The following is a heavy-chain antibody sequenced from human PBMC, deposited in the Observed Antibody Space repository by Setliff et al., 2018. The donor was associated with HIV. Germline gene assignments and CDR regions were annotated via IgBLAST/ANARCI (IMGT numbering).Heavy chain of an antibody. CDR1: GFTFSSYW. CDR3: VKDGTPIGRYYQYFHV. V-gene: IGHV3-7*03. J-gene: IGHJ6*04. D-gene: IGHD1-26*01. CDR2: IKQDGSEK. Sequence: PGGSLRLSCAASGFTFSSYWMSWVRQAPGKGLEWVANIKQDGSEKYYVDSVTGRFTISRDNAKNSLFLQMNDLRPEDTAFYYCVKDGTPIGRYYQYFHVWGEGIMVTVSS.